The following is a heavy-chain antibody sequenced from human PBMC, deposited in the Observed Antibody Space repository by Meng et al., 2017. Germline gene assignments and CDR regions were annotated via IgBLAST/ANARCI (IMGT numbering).Heavy chain of an antibody. CDR2: IYTSGST. V-gene: IGHV4-61*02. CDR1: GGPISSGSYY. Sequence: QVQLQASGPGLVKPSPTLSLTSTVSGGPISSGSYYWSWIRQPAGKGLEWIGRIYTSGSTNYNPSLKSRVTISVDTSKNQFSLKLSSVTAADTAVYYCAREAYYYDSSGYYYGWFDPWGQGTLVTVSS. CDR3: AREAYYYDSSGYYYGWFDP. J-gene: IGHJ5*02. D-gene: IGHD3-22*01.